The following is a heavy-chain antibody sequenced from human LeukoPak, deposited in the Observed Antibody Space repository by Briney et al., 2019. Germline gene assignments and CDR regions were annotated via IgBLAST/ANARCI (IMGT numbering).Heavy chain of an antibody. CDR2: IIPIFGTA. V-gene: IGHV1-69*01. CDR1: GGTISSYA. J-gene: IGHJ5*02. Sequence: ASVKVSCKASGGTISSYAISWVRQAPGQGLEWMGGIIPIFGTANYAQKFQGRVTITADESTSTAYMELNSLRAEDTAVYYCARSPWHDYGDLDPWGQGTLVTVSS. CDR3: ARSPWHDYGDLDP. D-gene: IGHD4-17*01.